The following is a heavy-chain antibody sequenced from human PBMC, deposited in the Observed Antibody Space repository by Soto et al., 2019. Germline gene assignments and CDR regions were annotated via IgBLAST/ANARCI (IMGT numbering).Heavy chain of an antibody. V-gene: IGHV5-51*01. CDR1: GYSFTSYW. J-gene: IGHJ3*02. Sequence: GESLKISCKGSGYSFTSYWIGWVRQMPGKGLEWMGIIYPGDSDTRYSPSFQGQVTISADKSISTAYLQWSSLKASDTAMYYCARSGIAAAGPIPDAFDIWGQGTMVTVSS. CDR3: ARSGIAAAGPIPDAFDI. CDR2: IYPGDSDT. D-gene: IGHD6-13*01.